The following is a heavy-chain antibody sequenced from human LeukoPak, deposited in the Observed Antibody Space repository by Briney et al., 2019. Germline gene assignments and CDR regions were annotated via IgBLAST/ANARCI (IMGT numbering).Heavy chain of an antibody. J-gene: IGHJ5*02. V-gene: IGHV1-69*04. CDR1: GGTFSSYA. CDR2: IIPILGIA. CDR3: ARSNYYGSGSYSGANWFDP. D-gene: IGHD3-10*01. Sequence: SVKVSCKASGGTFSSYAIRWVRQAPAQGLEWMGRIIPILGIANYAQKFQGRVTITADKSTSTAYMELSSLRSEDTAVYYCARSNYYGSGSYSGANWFDPWGQGTLVTVSS.